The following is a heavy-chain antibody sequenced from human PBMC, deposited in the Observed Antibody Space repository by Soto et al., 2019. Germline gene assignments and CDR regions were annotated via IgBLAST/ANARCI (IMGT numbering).Heavy chain of an antibody. CDR3: ARDRNSYYEAKSGFYYAEY. J-gene: IGHJ4*02. CDR2: INGGNGNT. Sequence: ASVKVSCKTSGYTFTSYVIHWVRQAPGQRPEWMGWINGGNGNTGYSQIFQDRVTITRDTSTGTAYMELSGLRGEDTAVYYCARDRNSYYEAKSGFYYAEYWRQGTPVTVSS. D-gene: IGHD3-22*01. V-gene: IGHV1-3*01. CDR1: GYTFTSYV.